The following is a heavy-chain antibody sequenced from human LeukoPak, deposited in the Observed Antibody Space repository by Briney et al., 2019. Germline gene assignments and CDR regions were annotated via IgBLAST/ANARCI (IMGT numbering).Heavy chain of an antibody. J-gene: IGHJ4*02. CDR3: AKTTGGPYTVHQQLPFDY. CDR1: GYTFTSYG. D-gene: IGHD6-13*01. Sequence: ASVKVSCKASGYTFTSYGISWVRQAPGQGLEWMGWISAYNGNTNYAQKLQGRVTMTTDTSTSTAYMELRSLRSDDTAVYYCAKTTGGPYTVHQQLPFDYWGQGTLVTVSS. CDR2: ISAYNGNT. V-gene: IGHV1-18*01.